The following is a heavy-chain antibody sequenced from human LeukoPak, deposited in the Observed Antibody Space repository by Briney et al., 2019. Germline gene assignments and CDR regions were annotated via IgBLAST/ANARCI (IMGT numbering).Heavy chain of an antibody. V-gene: IGHV3-23*01. CDR3: ARHNWSYGVGFDY. J-gene: IGHJ4*02. D-gene: IGHD1-7*01. CDR2: ISGSGGST. Sequence: GGSLRLSCAASGFTFSSYGMSWVRQAPGKGLEWVSAISGSGGSTYYADSVKGRFTISRDNSKNTLYLQMNSLRAEDTAVYYCARHNWSYGVGFDYWGQGTLVTVSS. CDR1: GFTFSSYG.